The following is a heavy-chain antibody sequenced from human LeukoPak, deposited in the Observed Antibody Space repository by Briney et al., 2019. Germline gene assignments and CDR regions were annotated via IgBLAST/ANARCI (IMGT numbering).Heavy chain of an antibody. D-gene: IGHD3-3*01. CDR2: IRYHGNNK. J-gene: IGHJ6*03. V-gene: IGHV3-30*02. CDR1: GFSFSSYG. Sequence: GGSLRLSCAASGFSFSSYGMHWVRQAPGKGLEWVTFIRYHGNNKYYADSVKGRFTISRDNSKNTLYLQMNSLRAEDTAVYYCAKGKTGFDYYYYYMDVWGKGTTVTVSS. CDR3: AKGKTGFDYYYYYMDV.